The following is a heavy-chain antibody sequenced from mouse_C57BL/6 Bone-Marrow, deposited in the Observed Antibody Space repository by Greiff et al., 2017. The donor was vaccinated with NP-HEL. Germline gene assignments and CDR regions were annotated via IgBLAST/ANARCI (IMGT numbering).Heavy chain of an antibody. Sequence: EVKLMESEGGLVQPGSSMKLSCTASGFTFSDYYMAWVRQVPEKGLEWVANINYDGSSTYYLDSLKSRFIISRDNAKNILYLQMSSLKSEDTATYYCARDREDDGYYGYFDVWGTGTTVTVSS. V-gene: IGHV5-16*01. CDR2: INYDGSST. D-gene: IGHD2-3*01. CDR1: GFTFSDYY. J-gene: IGHJ1*03. CDR3: ARDREDDGYYGYFDV.